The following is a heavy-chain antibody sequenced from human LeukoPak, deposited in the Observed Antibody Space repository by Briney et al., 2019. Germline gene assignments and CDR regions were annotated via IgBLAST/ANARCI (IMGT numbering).Heavy chain of an antibody. V-gene: IGHV3-48*03. J-gene: IGHJ4*02. Sequence: GGSLRLCCAASGLTFRSYEMNWVRQAPGKGLEWVSYISSSGSTIYYADSVKRRFTISRDNTKHPLYLQMNSLRAEDTAVYYCAKDLYGDGIDYWGQGTLVTVSS. D-gene: IGHD4-17*01. CDR2: ISSSGSTI. CDR1: GLTFRSYE. CDR3: AKDLYGDGIDY.